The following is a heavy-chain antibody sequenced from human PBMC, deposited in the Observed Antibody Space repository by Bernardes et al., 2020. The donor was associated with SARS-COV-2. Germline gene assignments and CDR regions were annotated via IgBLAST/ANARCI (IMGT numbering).Heavy chain of an antibody. V-gene: IGHV4-4*02. D-gene: IGHD6-13*01. CDR3: ARDNPYSSSFHGDY. Sequence: GTLSLTCAVSGGSISSSNWWSWVRQPPGKGLEWIGEIYHSGSTNYNPSLKSRVTISVDKSKNQFSLKLSSVTAADTAVYYCARDNPYSSSFHGDYWGQGTLVTVSS. J-gene: IGHJ4*02. CDR1: GGSISSSNW. CDR2: IYHSGST.